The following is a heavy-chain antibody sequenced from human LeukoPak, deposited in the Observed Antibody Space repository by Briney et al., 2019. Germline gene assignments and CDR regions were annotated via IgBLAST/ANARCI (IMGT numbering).Heavy chain of an antibody. CDR1: GYSFISYG. CDR2: ISPYNDNT. D-gene: IGHD6-19*01. J-gene: IGHJ4*02. Sequence: ASVKVSCKASGYSFISYGITWVRQAPGQGLEWMGWISPYNDNTNYAQKLQGRVTMTTDTSTSTAYMELRSLRSDDTAVYYCARGGNSGWRTPNDDYWGQGTLVTVSS. V-gene: IGHV1-18*01. CDR3: ARGGNSGWRTPNDDY.